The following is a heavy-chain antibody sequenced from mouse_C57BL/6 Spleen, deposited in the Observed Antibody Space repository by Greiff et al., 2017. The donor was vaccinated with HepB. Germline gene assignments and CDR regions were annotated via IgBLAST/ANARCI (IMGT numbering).Heavy chain of an antibody. J-gene: IGHJ1*03. CDR1: GFTFSDYY. CDR3: ARGPHYDGYFDV. D-gene: IGHD1-2*01. CDR2: INYDGSST. V-gene: IGHV5-16*01. Sequence: EVKLVESEGGLVQPGSSMKLSCTASGFTFSDYYMAWVRQVPEKGLEWVANINYDGSSTYYLDSLKSRFIISRDNAKNILYLQMSSLKSEDTATYYCARGPHYDGYFDVWGTGTTVTVSS.